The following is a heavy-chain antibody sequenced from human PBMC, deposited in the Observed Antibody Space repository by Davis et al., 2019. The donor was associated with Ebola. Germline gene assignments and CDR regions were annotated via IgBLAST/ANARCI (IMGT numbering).Heavy chain of an antibody. CDR2: ISGSGGST. J-gene: IGHJ4*02. CDR1: GFTFSSYA. CDR3: AKGVATMED. Sequence: PSETLSLTCAASGFTFSSYAMSWVRQAPGKGLEWVSAISGSGGSTYYADSVKGRFTISRDNSKNTLYLQMNSLRAEDTAVYYCAKGVATMEDWGQGTLVTVSS. V-gene: IGHV3-23*01. D-gene: IGHD5-24*01.